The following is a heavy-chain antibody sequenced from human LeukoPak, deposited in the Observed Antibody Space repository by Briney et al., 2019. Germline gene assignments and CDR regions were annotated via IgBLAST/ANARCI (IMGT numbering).Heavy chain of an antibody. CDR1: GGSISSGGYY. J-gene: IGHJ3*02. V-gene: IGHV4-61*08. D-gene: IGHD6-19*01. CDR3: ARVPQAGWQWLAHEDAFDI. Sequence: PSETLSLTCTVSGGSISSGGYYWGWIRQPPGKGLEWIGYIYYSGSTNYNPSLKSRVTISVDTSKNQFSLKLSSVTAADTAVYYCARVPQAGWQWLAHEDAFDIWGQGTMVTVSS. CDR2: IYYSGST.